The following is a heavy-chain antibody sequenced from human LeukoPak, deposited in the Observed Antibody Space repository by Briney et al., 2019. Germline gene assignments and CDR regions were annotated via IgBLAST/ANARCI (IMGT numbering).Heavy chain of an antibody. Sequence: GGSLRLSCAASGFTFSSYSMNWVRQAPGKGLEWVSSISSSSSYIYYADSVKGRFTISRDNAKNSLYLQMNSLRAEDTAVYYCARDRNWGGWAAFDIWGQGTMVTVSS. J-gene: IGHJ3*02. CDR1: GFTFSSYS. D-gene: IGHD7-27*01. V-gene: IGHV3-21*01. CDR2: ISSSSSYI. CDR3: ARDRNWGGWAAFDI.